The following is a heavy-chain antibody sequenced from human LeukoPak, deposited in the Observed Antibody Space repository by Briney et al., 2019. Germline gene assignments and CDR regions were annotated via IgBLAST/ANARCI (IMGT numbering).Heavy chain of an antibody. D-gene: IGHD3-16*02. CDR1: GSTFSSYG. J-gene: IGHJ4*02. CDR2: ISYDGSNK. CDR3: AKDRYRNSIFLDY. V-gene: IGHV3-30*18. Sequence: ESGGGVVQPGRSLRLPCAASGSTFSSYGMHWVRQAPGKGLEWVAVISYDGSNKYYADSVKGRFTISRDNSKNTLYLQMNSLRAEDTAVYYCAKDRYRNSIFLDYWGQGTLVTVSS.